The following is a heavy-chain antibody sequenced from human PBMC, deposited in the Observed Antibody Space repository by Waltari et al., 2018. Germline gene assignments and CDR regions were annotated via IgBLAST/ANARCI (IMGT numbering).Heavy chain of an antibody. D-gene: IGHD3-22*01. CDR2: IYYSGRT. CDR1: GGSISSSSYY. Sequence: QLQLQESGPGLVKPSETLSLTCTVSGGSISSSSYYWGWIRQPPGKGLEWIGSIYYSGRTYYNPSLKSRVTISVDTSKNQFSLKLSSVTAADTAVYYCARLVVVISVCDYWGQGTLVTVSS. J-gene: IGHJ4*02. V-gene: IGHV4-39*01. CDR3: ARLVVVISVCDY.